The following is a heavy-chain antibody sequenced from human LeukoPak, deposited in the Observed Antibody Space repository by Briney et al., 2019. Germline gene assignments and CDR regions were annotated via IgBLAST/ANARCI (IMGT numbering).Heavy chain of an antibody. V-gene: IGHV3-30*18. D-gene: IGHD6-19*01. J-gene: IGHJ6*02. Sequence: PGGSLRLSCAASGFTFSNYWMHWVRQAPGKGLEWVAVMSYDGSNKYYADSVKGRFTISRDNSKNTLYLQMNSLRAEDTAVYYCAKDLDYSSGWYSDYYGMDVWGQGTTVTVSS. CDR1: GFTFSNYW. CDR3: AKDLDYSSGWYSDYYGMDV. CDR2: MSYDGSNK.